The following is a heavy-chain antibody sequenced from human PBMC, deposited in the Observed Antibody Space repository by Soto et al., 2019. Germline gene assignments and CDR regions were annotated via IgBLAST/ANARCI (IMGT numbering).Heavy chain of an antibody. Sequence: QITLKESGPTLVKPTQTLTLTCTFSGFSVSTSGVGVGWIRQPPGKALEWLALIYWDDDKRYSPSLKSRLTIXQXXSKTQVVLTMTNMDPVDTATYYCAYGDYVGNWFDPWGQGTLVTVSS. CDR2: IYWDDDK. CDR3: AYGDYVGNWFDP. D-gene: IGHD4-17*01. J-gene: IGHJ5*02. V-gene: IGHV2-5*02. CDR1: GFSVSTSGVG.